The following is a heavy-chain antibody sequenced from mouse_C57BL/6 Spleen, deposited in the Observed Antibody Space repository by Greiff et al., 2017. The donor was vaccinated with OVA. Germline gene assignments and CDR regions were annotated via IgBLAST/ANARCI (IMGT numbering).Heavy chain of an antibody. J-gene: IGHJ2*01. D-gene: IGHD1-1*01. CDR2: IYPGDGDT. Sequence: QVQLQQSGAELVKPGASVKISCKASGYAFSSYWMNWVKQRPGKGLEWIGQIYPGDGDTNYNGKFKGKATLTADKSSSTAYMQLSSLTSEDSAVYFCARGYYGSSQYYFDYWGQGTTITVSS. CDR1: GYAFSSYW. V-gene: IGHV1-80*01. CDR3: ARGYYGSSQYYFDY.